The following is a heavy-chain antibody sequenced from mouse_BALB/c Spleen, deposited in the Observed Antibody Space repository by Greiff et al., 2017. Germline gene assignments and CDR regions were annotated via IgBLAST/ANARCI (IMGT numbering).Heavy chain of an antibody. Sequence: EVMLVESGGGLVKPGGSLKLSCAASGFTFSSYAMSWVRQTPEKRLEWVASISSGGSTYYPDSVKGRFTISRDNARNILYLQMSSLRSEDTAMYYCARGDYDAMDYWGQGTSVTVSS. CDR1: GFTFSSYA. CDR2: ISSGGST. V-gene: IGHV5-6-5*01. CDR3: ARGDYDAMDY. J-gene: IGHJ4*01.